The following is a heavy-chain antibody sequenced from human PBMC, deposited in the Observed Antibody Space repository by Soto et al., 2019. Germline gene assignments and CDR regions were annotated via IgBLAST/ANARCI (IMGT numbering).Heavy chain of an antibody. V-gene: IGHV3-30*18. D-gene: IGHD3-3*01. J-gene: IGHJ4*02. CDR1: GFTFSSYG. CDR3: AKPPTISVPYYFHY. Sequence: PGGSLRLSCAASGFTFSSYGMHWVRQAPGKGLEWVAVISYDGSNKYYADSVKGRFTISRDNSKSTLYLQMNSLRAEDTAVYYCAKPPTISVPYYFHYWGQGTLVTVSS. CDR2: ISYDGSNK.